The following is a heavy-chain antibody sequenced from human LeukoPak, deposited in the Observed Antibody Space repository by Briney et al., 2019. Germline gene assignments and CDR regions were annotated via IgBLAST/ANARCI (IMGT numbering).Heavy chain of an antibody. V-gene: IGHV1-69*13. Sequence: GASVKVSCKASVGTFSSYAISWVRQAPGQGLEWMGGIIPIFGTANYAQKFQGRVTITADESTSTAYMELSSLRSEDTAVYYCASGGVITFGGVIVIGWFDPWGQGTLVTVSS. CDR1: VGTFSSYA. J-gene: IGHJ5*02. CDR2: IIPIFGTA. D-gene: IGHD3-16*02. CDR3: ASGGVITFGGVIVIGWFDP.